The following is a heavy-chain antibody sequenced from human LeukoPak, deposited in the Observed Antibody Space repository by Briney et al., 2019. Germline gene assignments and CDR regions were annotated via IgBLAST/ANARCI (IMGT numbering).Heavy chain of an antibody. CDR2: IYTSGST. D-gene: IGHD3-3*01. J-gene: IGHJ5*02. Sequence: PSETLSLTCTVSGGSISSYYWSWIRQPAGKGLEWIGRIYTSGSTNYNPSLKSRVTMSVDTSKNQFSLKLSSVTAADTAVYYCARGGEYDFWSGHDNWFDPWGQGTLVTVSS. CDR1: GGSISSYY. V-gene: IGHV4-4*07. CDR3: ARGGEYDFWSGHDNWFDP.